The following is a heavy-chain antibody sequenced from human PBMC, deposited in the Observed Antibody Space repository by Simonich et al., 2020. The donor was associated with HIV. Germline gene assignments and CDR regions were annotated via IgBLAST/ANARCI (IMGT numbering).Heavy chain of an antibody. J-gene: IGHJ3*02. CDR3: AGAPYGDGAFDI. CDR1: GFTLSDYY. V-gene: IGHV3-11*01. Sequence: QVQLVESGGGLVKPGGSLRLSCAASGFTLSDYYMSWVRQAPGKGLEWVSYISRRGSIMYYADSGKGRFTISRDNAKNSLYLQMNSLRAEDTAVYSCAGAPYGDGAFDIWGQGTMVTVSS. CDR2: ISRRGSIM. D-gene: IGHD7-27*01.